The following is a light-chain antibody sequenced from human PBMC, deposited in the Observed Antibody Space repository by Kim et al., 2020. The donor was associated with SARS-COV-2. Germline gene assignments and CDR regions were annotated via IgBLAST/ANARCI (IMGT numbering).Light chain of an antibody. CDR1: SSDVGGYNY. Sequence: GQSITISCTGTSSDVGGYNYVSWYEQHQGKAAKRMIYDVSKRPSGVSNRFSGSKSGNTASLTISGLQAEDEADYYCSSYTSSSTYVFGTGTKVTVL. J-gene: IGLJ1*01. CDR3: SSYTSSSTYV. CDR2: DVS. V-gene: IGLV2-14*04.